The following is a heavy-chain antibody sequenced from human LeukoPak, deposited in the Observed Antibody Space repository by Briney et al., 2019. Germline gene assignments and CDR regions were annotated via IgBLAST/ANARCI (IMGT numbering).Heavy chain of an antibody. CDR3: ARGVTAMWGGFDI. CDR2: IYYFGIT. Sequence: SETLSLTCTVSGGSISSGDYYWSWSRQPPGKGLEWFGYIYYFGITYCNPSLKSRVTISVDTSKNPFSLKLSSVSAADTAVYYCARGVTAMWGGFDIWGQGTMVTVSS. D-gene: IGHD2-21*02. V-gene: IGHV4-30-4*01. J-gene: IGHJ3*02. CDR1: GGSISSGDYY.